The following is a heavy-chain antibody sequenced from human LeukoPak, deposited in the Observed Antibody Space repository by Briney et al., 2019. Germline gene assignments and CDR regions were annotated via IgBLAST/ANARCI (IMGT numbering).Heavy chain of an antibody. Sequence: PSGTLSLTCTVSGGSIGSYHWTFIRQPPGKGLEWIGYIYYRGSTSYNPSLKSRDTISVDTSKNQFSLKLSSVTPADTAVYYCARDSGSYYAYVFDIWGQGTMVTVSS. CDR2: IYYRGST. D-gene: IGHD1-26*01. V-gene: IGHV4-59*01. CDR3: ARDSGSYYAYVFDI. CDR1: GGSIGSYH. J-gene: IGHJ3*02.